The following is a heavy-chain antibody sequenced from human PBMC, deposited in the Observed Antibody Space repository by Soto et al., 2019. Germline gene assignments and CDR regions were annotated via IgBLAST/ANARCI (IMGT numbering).Heavy chain of an antibody. J-gene: IGHJ6*02. D-gene: IGHD6-6*01. Sequence: PSETLSLTCAVYGGSFSDYFWTWNRQPPGKGLEWIGAIHHSGSTNFNPFLKSRVAISADTSRNQFSLRVTSVTAADTAVYYCAGREFASSSFHYYYYAVDVWGQGTTVTVSS. CDR3: AGREFASSSFHYYYYAVDV. CDR1: GGSFSDYF. CDR2: IHHSGST. V-gene: IGHV4-34*01.